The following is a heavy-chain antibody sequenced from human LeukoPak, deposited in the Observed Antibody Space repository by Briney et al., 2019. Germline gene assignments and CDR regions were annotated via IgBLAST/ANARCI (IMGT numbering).Heavy chain of an antibody. V-gene: IGHV3-23*01. J-gene: IGHJ4*02. CDR3: AKDGDSRGYYSTYFDY. CDR1: GFTFSTYG. Sequence: GGSLRLSCAASGFTFSTYGMTWVRQAPGKGLEWVSSISDSGGSTFYADSVKGQFTISRDNSKNTLHLQMNRLRAEDTAVYYCAKDGDSRGYYSTYFDYWGQGTLVTVSS. D-gene: IGHD3-22*01. CDR2: ISDSGGST.